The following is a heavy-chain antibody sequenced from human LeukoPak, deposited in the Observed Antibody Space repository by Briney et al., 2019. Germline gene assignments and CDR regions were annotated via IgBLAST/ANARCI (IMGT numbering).Heavy chain of an antibody. CDR3: ARRFSSGVYFDY. V-gene: IGHV3-7*03. CDR1: GFTFRNYW. CDR2: IKQDGSEK. J-gene: IGHJ4*02. Sequence: PGGSLRLSCAASGFTFRNYWMSWVRQAPGKGLEWVANIKQDGSEKYYVDSVKGRFTISRDNAKNSLYLQMNSLRAEDTAVYYCARRFSSGVYFDYWGQGTLVTVSS. D-gene: IGHD1-26*01.